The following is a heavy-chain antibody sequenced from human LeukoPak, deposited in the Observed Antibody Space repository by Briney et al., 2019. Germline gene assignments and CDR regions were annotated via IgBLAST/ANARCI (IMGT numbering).Heavy chain of an antibody. CDR3: ARNLDQTYYYDSSGYSFSAFDI. CDR1: GYTFTSYY. Sequence: ASVKVSCKASGYTFTSYYMHWVRQAPGQGLEWMGIIDPSGGSTSYAQKFQGRVTMPRDTSTSTVYMELSSLRSEDTAVYYCARNLDQTYYYDSSGYSFSAFDIWGQGTMVTVSS. CDR2: IDPSGGST. D-gene: IGHD3-22*01. V-gene: IGHV1-46*03. J-gene: IGHJ3*02.